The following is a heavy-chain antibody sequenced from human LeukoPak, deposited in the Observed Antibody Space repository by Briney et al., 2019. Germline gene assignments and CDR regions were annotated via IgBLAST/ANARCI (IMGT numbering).Heavy chain of an antibody. V-gene: IGHV3-48*04. J-gene: IGHJ4*02. CDR2: ISSSSSTI. D-gene: IGHD6-19*01. Sequence: GGSLRLSCAASGFTLSSYSMNWVRQAPGKGLEWVSYISSSSSTISYADSVKGRFTISRDNAKNSLYLQMNSLRAEDTAVYYCAKDIERGYSSGWYYFDYWGQGTLVTVSS. CDR3: AKDIERGYSSGWYYFDY. CDR1: GFTLSSYS.